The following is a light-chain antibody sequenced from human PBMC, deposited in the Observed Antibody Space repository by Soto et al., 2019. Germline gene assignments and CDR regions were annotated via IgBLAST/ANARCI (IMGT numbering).Light chain of an antibody. CDR2: YAS. J-gene: IGKJ1*01. V-gene: IGKV1-5*01. Sequence: DIQMTQSPSTLSASVGDSVTITCRASQSVSGSLAWYQQKPGKAPNLLIYYASSLQSGVPSRFSGGGSETETTLTISSLPPDDFETYYCQQYNSYSLTFGQGTKVDIK. CDR3: QQYNSYSLT. CDR1: QSVSGS.